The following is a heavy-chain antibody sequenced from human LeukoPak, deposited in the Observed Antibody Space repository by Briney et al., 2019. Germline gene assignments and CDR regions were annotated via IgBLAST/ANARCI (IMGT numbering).Heavy chain of an antibody. CDR1: GFAFSFFA. D-gene: IGHD3-10*01. V-gene: IGHV3-23*01. CDR2: ISGSGGST. CDR3: AKARVGGY. Sequence: GGSLRLSCEASGFAFSFFAMSWVRQAPAKGLEWVSAISGSGGSTYYADSVKGRFTISRDNSKNTLYLQMNSLRAEDTAVYYCAKARVGGYWGQGTLVTVSS. J-gene: IGHJ4*02.